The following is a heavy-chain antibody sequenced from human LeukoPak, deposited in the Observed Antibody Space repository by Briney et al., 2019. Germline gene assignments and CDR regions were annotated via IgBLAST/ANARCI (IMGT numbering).Heavy chain of an antibody. CDR2: IRYDGSNK. CDR1: GFTFSSYG. V-gene: IGHV3-30*02. J-gene: IGHJ4*02. D-gene: IGHD3-10*01. Sequence: GGSLRLSCAASGFTFSSYGMHWVRQAPGKGREWVAFIRYDGSNKYYADSVKGRFTISRDNSKNTLYLQMNSLRAEDTAVYYCAKDGDGETGRFDYWGQGTLVTVSS. CDR3: AKDGDGETGRFDY.